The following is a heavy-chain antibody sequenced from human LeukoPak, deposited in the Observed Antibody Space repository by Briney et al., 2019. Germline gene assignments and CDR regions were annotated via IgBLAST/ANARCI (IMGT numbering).Heavy chain of an antibody. Sequence: GASVKVSCKASGYTFTCYYMHWVRQAPGQGLEWMGWINPNSGGTNYAQKFQGRVTMTRDTSTSTAYMELSRLRSDDTAVYYCAREMATTRDAFDIWGQGTMVTVSS. V-gene: IGHV1-2*02. D-gene: IGHD5-24*01. CDR3: AREMATTRDAFDI. J-gene: IGHJ3*02. CDR1: GYTFTCYY. CDR2: INPNSGGT.